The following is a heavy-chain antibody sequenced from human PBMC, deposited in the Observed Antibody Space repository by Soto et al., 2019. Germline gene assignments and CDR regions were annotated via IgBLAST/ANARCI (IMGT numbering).Heavy chain of an antibody. CDR3: ARDVGRDGSGSYYSYWFDP. D-gene: IGHD3-10*01. J-gene: IGHJ5*02. CDR2: IIPILGIA. CDR1: CYTITSYG. Sequence: ASVKVSCKASCYTITSYGISWVRQAPGQGLEWMGRIIPILGIANYAQKFQGRVTITADKSTSTAYMELSSLRSEDTAVYYCARDVGRDGSGSYYSYWFDPWGQGTLVTVSS. V-gene: IGHV1-69*04.